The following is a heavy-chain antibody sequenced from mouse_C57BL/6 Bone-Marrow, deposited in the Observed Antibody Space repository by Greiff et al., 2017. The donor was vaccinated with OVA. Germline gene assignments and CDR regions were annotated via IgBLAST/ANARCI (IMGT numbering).Heavy chain of an antibody. D-gene: IGHD1-1*01. V-gene: IGHV14-4*01. J-gene: IGHJ1*03. CDR3: TTRDAYDGSSYAWYFDV. CDR2: IDPENGDT. CDR1: GFTINDDY. Sequence: VQLQQSGAELVRPGASVKLSCTASGFTINDDYMHWVKQRPEQGLEWIGWIDPENGDTEYASKFQGKATITADTSSNTAYLQLSSLTSEDTAVYDGTTRDAYDGSSYAWYFDVWGTGTTVTVSS.